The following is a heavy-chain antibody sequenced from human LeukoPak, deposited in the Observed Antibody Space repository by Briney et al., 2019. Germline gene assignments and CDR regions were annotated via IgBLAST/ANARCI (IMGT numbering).Heavy chain of an antibody. CDR3: ARLWFGDNYFDY. Sequence: SETLSLTCTVSGGSISSYYWSWIRQPPGKGLEWIGYIYYSGSTNYNPSLKSRVTISVDTSKNQFSLKLSSVTAADTAVYYCARLWFGDNYFDYWGQGTLVTVSS. CDR1: GGSISSYY. V-gene: IGHV4-59*01. D-gene: IGHD3-10*01. J-gene: IGHJ4*02. CDR2: IYYSGST.